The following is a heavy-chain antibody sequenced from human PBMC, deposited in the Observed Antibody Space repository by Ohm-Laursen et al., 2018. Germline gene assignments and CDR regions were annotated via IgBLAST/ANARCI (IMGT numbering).Heavy chain of an antibody. CDR2: IWYDGSNK. Sequence: SLRLSCAASGFAFSSYGMHWVRQAPGKGLEWVAVIWYDGSNKYYADSVKGRFTISRDNSKNTLYLQMNSLRAEDTAVYYCARASSSIAVAGLDYWGQGTLVTVSS. V-gene: IGHV3-33*08. J-gene: IGHJ4*02. CDR3: ARASSSIAVAGLDY. D-gene: IGHD6-19*01. CDR1: GFAFSSYG.